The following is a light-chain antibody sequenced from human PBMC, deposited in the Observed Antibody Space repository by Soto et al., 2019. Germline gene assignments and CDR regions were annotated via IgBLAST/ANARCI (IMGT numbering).Light chain of an antibody. J-gene: IGLJ2*01. CDR2: EVN. CDR3: SSYAGSNNVV. Sequence: QSALTQPASVSGSPGQSIAVSCTGTSSDVGGYNSVSWYQQHPGKTPKLMIFEVNNRPSGVSNRFSGSKSGNTASLTVSGLQAEDDSDYYCSSYAGSNNVVFGGGTKLTVL. CDR1: SSDVGGYNS. V-gene: IGLV2-14*01.